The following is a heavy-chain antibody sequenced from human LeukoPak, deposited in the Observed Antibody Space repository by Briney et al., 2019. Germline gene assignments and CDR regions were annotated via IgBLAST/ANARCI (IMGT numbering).Heavy chain of an antibody. CDR3: ARDSDIVGATGFDY. D-gene: IGHD1-26*01. CDR1: GYTFTGYY. V-gene: IGHV1-2*06. CDR2: INPNSGGT. J-gene: IGHJ4*02. Sequence: ASVKVSCKASGYTFTGYYMHWVRQAPGQGLEWMGRINPNSGGTNYAQKFQGRVNMTRDTSISTAYMELSRLRSDDTAVYYCARDSDIVGATGFDYWGQGTLVTVSS.